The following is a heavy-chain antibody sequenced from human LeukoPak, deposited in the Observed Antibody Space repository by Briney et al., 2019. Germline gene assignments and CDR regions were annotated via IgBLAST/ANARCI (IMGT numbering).Heavy chain of an antibody. J-gene: IGHJ2*01. CDR2: IDYSGST. D-gene: IGHD2-15*01. Sequence: SGTLSLTCTVAGGSISGYYWSWIRQPPGKGLEWIGYIDYSGSTNHNPPLKSRVAISVDTSKNQFPLRLNPVTAADTAVDYCARHSGGAWSWYFDLWGRGTLVTVSS. V-gene: IGHV4-59*08. CDR3: ARHSGGAWSWYFDL. CDR1: GGSISGYY.